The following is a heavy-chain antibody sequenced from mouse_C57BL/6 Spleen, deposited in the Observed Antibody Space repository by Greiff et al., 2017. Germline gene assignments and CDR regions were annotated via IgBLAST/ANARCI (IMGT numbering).Heavy chain of an antibody. CDR1: GYTFTSYW. V-gene: IGHV1-52*01. CDR2: IDPSDSET. Sequence: VKLQQPGAELVRPGSSVKLSCKASGYTFTSYWMHWVKQRPIQGLEWIGNIDPSDSETHYNQKFKDKATLTVDKSSSTAYMQLSSLTSEDSAVYYCARLGSSYAMDYWGQGTSVTVSS. CDR3: ARLGSSYAMDY. D-gene: IGHD1-1*01. J-gene: IGHJ4*01.